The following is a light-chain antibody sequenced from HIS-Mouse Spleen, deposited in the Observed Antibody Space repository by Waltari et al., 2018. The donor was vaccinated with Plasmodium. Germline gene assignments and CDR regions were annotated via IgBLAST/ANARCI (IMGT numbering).Light chain of an antibody. V-gene: IGKV3-15*01. Sequence: EIVMTQSPATLSVSPGERATLSCRASQSVSSNLAWDQQKPGQAPRPLIYGASTRATGIPARFSGSGSGTEFTRTISSMQSEDFAVYYCQQYNNWPPYTCGQGTKLEIK. CDR1: QSVSSN. CDR2: GAS. J-gene: IGKJ2*01. CDR3: QQYNNWPPYT.